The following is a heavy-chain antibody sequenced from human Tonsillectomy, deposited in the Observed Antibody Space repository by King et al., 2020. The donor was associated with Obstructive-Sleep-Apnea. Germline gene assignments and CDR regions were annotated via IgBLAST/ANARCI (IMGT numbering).Heavy chain of an antibody. J-gene: IGHJ4*02. Sequence: VQLVESGGTLVQPGGSLRLSCVASGFSYSEYWMSWVRQAPGEGLEWVANINQEESEKHYVDSVKGRFTISRDNAKNSVYLQMNSLRAEDTAVYYCARSIALGYWGQGTLVTVSS. CDR1: GFSYSEYW. D-gene: IGHD6-6*01. CDR3: ARSIALGY. CDR2: INQEESEK. V-gene: IGHV3-7*01.